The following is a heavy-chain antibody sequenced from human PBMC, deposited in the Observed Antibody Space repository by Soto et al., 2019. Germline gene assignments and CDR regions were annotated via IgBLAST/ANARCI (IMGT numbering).Heavy chain of an antibody. CDR3: ARGEPRFMEWLLLSEYFDP. V-gene: IGHV4-34*01. CDR1: GGSFSSYY. Sequence: SETLSLTCAVYGGSFSSYYWSWIRQPPGKGLEWIGVINHSGSTSYDPSLKSRVTISIDTSKNQVSLTLSSVTAADTAVYYCARGEPRFMEWLLLSEYFDPWGQGTLVTVSS. J-gene: IGHJ5*02. D-gene: IGHD3-3*01. CDR2: INHSGST.